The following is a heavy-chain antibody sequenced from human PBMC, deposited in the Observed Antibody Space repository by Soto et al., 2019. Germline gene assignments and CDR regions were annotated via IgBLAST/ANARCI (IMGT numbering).Heavy chain of an antibody. CDR2: IIPIFGTA. CDR3: ARAPCSSTSCYWSRAFDI. J-gene: IGHJ3*02. D-gene: IGHD2-2*01. CDR1: GGTFSSYA. V-gene: IGHV1-69*06. Sequence: QVQLVQSGAEVKKPGSSVKVSCKASGGTFSSYAISWVRQAPGQGLEWMGGIIPIFGTANYAQKFQGRVTITADKSTSTAYMELSSLRSEDTAVYYCARAPCSSTSCYWSRAFDIWGQGTMVPVSS.